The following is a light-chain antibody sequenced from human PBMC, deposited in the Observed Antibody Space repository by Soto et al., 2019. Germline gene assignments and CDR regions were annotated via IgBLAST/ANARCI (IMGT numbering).Light chain of an antibody. Sequence: QSVLTQPASVSGSRGQSITISWTGTSSDVGGYNDVSWYQQYPGKAPKLLIFEVSNRPSGVSNRFSGSKSGNTASLTISGLQSEDEADYYCTSHTSSTTGVFGTGTKVTVL. CDR1: SSDVGGYND. CDR2: EVS. V-gene: IGLV2-14*01. CDR3: TSHTSSTTGV. J-gene: IGLJ1*01.